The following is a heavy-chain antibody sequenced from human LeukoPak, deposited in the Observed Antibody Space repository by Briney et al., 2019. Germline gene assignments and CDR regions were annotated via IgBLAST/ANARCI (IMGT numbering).Heavy chain of an antibody. CDR1: GDSVSSNSAA. CDR2: TYYRSKWYN. J-gene: IGHJ4*02. D-gene: IGHD6-19*01. V-gene: IGHV6-1*01. Sequence: SQTLSLTFAISGDSVSSNSAAWNWLRQSPSRALEWLGSTYYRSKWYNDYAVSVKSRITINPDTSKNQFSLQLNSVTPEDTAVYYCARGGVSGWPGWEFYFDYWGQGTLVTVSS. CDR3: ARGGVSGWPGWEFYFDY.